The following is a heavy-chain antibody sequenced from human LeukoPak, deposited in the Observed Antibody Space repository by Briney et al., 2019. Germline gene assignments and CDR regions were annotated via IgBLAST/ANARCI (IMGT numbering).Heavy chain of an antibody. J-gene: IGHJ4*02. CDR1: GYTFSSYG. CDR3: ARDLKRTVGATTASDY. Sequence: AASVKVSCKASGYTFSSYGISWVRQAPGQGLEWMGWISAYNGNTNYAQKLQGRVSMTTDTSTSTAYMELRSLTSDDAAVYYCARDLKRTVGATTASDYWGQGTLVTVSS. CDR2: ISAYNGNT. V-gene: IGHV1-18*01. D-gene: IGHD1-26*01.